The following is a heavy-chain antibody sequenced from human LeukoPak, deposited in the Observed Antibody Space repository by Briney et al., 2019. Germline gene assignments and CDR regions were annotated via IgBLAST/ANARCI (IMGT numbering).Heavy chain of an antibody. CDR2: ISSSSSTI. D-gene: IGHD3-9*01. CDR1: GFTFSSYS. CDR3: ATRLLTAYSPLDH. V-gene: IGHV3-48*01. J-gene: IGHJ4*02. Sequence: GGSLRLSCAASGFTFSSYSMNWVGQAPGKGLEGVSYISSSSSTIYYADSVKGRFTISRDNSKNTLYLQMNSLRAEDTAVYYCATRLLTAYSPLDHWGQGTLVTVSS.